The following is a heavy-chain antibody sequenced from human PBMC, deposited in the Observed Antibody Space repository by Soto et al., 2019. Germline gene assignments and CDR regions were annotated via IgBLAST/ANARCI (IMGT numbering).Heavy chain of an antibody. CDR3: ARARSGYDPVDD. J-gene: IGHJ4*02. CDR2: IYHSGTT. D-gene: IGHD5-12*01. CDR1: GGSISSDGYS. Sequence: QVQLQESGSGLVKPSQTLSLTCAVSGGSISSDGYSWSWIRQSPGKGLEWIGYIYHSGTTDYNPSLKSRVTISVDRSKNQFSLKLSSVTAADTAVYYCARARSGYDPVDDWGQGTLVTVSS. V-gene: IGHV4-30-2*06.